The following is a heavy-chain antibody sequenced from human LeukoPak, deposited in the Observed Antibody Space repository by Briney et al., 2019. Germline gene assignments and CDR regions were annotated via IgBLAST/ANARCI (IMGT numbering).Heavy chain of an antibody. CDR1: GFTFSDYY. V-gene: IGHV3-11*04. Sequence: GRSMRLSCAAAGFTFSDYYMSWIRQAPGKGLGWVSSISSSGSTIYYADSVKGRFTISRDTAKNSLYLQMNRLRAEDTVVYYGGITGLVAIAAAFDIWGHGTLVTVSS. CDR3: GITGLVAIAAAFDI. J-gene: IGHJ3*02. CDR2: ISSSGSTI. D-gene: IGHD1-20*01.